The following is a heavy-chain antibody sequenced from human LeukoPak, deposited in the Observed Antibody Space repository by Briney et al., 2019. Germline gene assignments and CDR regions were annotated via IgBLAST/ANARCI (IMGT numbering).Heavy chain of an antibody. J-gene: IGHJ4*02. Sequence: PGGSLRLSCAASGFTFSDYYMSWIRQAPGKGLEWIGEINHSGSTNYNPSLKSRVTISVDTSKNQFSLKLSSVTAADTAVYYCVLEGGSYRDSDDYGGQGTLVTVSS. CDR2: INHSGST. CDR3: VLEGGSYRDSDDY. D-gene: IGHD3-16*02. V-gene: IGHV4-34*08. CDR1: GFTFSDYY.